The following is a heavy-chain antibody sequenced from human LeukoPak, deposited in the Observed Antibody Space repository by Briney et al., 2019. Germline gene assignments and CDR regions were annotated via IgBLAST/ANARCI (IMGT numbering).Heavy chain of an antibody. CDR2: IHADNGNI. V-gene: IGHV1-3*01. CDR3: SSPEGDPGAFDI. J-gene: IGHJ3*02. D-gene: IGHD3-16*01. CDR1: GYTFTTYA. Sequence: ASVKVSCKASGYTFTTYAIHWVRQAPGQGLEWMGWIHADNGNIRYSQKFQGRFTITRDTAASTAYMELSSLRSEDTAVYYCSSPEGDPGAFDIWGQGTMVTVSS.